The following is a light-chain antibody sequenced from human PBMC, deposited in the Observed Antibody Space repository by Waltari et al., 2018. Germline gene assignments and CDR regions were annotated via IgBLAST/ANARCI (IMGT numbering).Light chain of an antibody. CDR2: GAY. J-gene: IGKJ3*01. Sequence: EIVMTQSPATLSVSQGERATLSCRASQSISSQLAWYQQKPGQAPRLLIYGAYTRATGIPARFSGSGSGTEFTLTISSLQSEDFAVYFCQQYHESPPITFGPGTKVDIK. CDR3: QQYHESPPIT. CDR1: QSISSQ. V-gene: IGKV3-15*01.